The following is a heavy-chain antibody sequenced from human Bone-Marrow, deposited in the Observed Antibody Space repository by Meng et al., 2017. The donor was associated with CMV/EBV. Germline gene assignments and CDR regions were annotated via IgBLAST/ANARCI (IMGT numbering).Heavy chain of an antibody. CDR2: ISTSNGDT. CDR1: GYTFTTYA. V-gene: IGHV1-18*04. Sequence: ASVKVSCKASGYTFTTYAITWVRQAPGQGLEWMGWISTSNGDTESAQKVRDRITFTTDGSTTSAYMELRSLTSDDTAIYFCARGGRENSFDSWGQGTLGTVSS. J-gene: IGHJ5*01. CDR3: ARGGRENSFDS. D-gene: IGHD3-16*01.